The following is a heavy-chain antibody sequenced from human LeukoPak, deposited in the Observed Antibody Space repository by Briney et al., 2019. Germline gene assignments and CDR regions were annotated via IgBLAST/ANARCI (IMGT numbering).Heavy chain of an antibody. D-gene: IGHD4-11*01. J-gene: IGHJ5*02. Sequence: SETLSLTCAVYGGSFSGYYWGWIRQPPGKGLEWIGEINQSGSTNYNPSLKSRVTISVDTSKNQFSLKLSSVTAADTAVYYCARFDIGNYAWFDPWGQGTLVTVSS. CDR1: GGSFSGYY. CDR3: ARFDIGNYAWFDP. V-gene: IGHV4-34*01. CDR2: INQSGST.